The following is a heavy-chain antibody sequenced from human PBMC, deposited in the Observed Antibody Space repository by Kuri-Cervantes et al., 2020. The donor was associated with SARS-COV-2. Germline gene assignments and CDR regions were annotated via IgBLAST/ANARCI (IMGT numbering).Heavy chain of an antibody. J-gene: IGHJ6*02. CDR2: ISGSGGST. D-gene: IGHD3-3*01. CDR3: AKDLLEYYDFWSGYYTGEYGMDV. CDR1: GFTFSSYA. Sequence: GESLKISCAASGFTFSSYAMSWVRQAPGKGLEWVSAISGSGGSTYYADSVKGRFTISRDKSKNTLYLQMNSLRAEDTAVYYCAKDLLEYYDFWSGYYTGEYGMDVWGQGTTVTVSS. V-gene: IGHV3-23*01.